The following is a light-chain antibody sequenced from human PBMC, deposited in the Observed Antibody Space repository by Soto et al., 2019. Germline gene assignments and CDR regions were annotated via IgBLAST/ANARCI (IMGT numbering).Light chain of an antibody. CDR1: SSDVGIYNY. CDR3: SSYAGRDNYVV. J-gene: IGLJ2*01. V-gene: IGLV2-8*01. CDR2: EVS. Sequence: QSALTQPPSASGSPGQSVTISCTGTSSDVGIYNYVSWYQQHPGKAPKLMIYEVSQRPSGVPDRFSGTKSGNTPSLTVSGLQAEDEADYYCSSYAGRDNYVVFGGGTKLTVL.